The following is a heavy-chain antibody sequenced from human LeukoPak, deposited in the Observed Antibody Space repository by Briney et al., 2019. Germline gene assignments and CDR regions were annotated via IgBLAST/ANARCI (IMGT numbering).Heavy chain of an antibody. D-gene: IGHD6-19*01. J-gene: IGHJ4*02. CDR1: GGSVSSSNW. CDR3: AREAVAGTADY. Sequence: SGTLSLTCAVSGGSVSSSNWWSWLRQRPGKGLEWIGEIYHSGSTNYNPSLKSRVTISVDKSKNQFSLKLSSVTAADTAVYYCAREAVAGTADYWGQGSLVTVSS. CDR2: IYHSGST. V-gene: IGHV4-4*02.